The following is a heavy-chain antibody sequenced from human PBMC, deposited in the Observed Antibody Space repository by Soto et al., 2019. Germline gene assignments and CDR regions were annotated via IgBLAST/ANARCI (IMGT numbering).Heavy chain of an antibody. CDR1: GFTFSNSA. D-gene: IGHD2-15*01. V-gene: IGHV1-58*01. J-gene: IGHJ3*02. CDR3: AAELYSGGSCCSFDI. Sequence: SVKVSCKTSGFTFSNSAVRWVRQARGQRLEWIGWIIVGNGQTKSAQNLQEGMIITRDMSTSTAYMELCSLRSEDTAVYYCAAELYSGGSCCSFDIWGQGTMVTVSS. CDR2: IIVGNGQT.